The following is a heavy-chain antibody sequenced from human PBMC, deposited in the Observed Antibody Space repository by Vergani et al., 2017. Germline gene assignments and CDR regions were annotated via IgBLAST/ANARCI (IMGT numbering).Heavy chain of an antibody. CDR1: GGSISSGSYY. V-gene: IGHV4-61*02. CDR2: IYTSGST. J-gene: IGHJ5*02. Sequence: QVQLQESGPGLVKPSQTLSLTCTVSGGSISSGSYYWSWIRQPAGKGLEWIGRIYTSGSTNYNPSLKSRVTISVDTSKNQFSLKLSSVTAADTAVYYCARAALGWLQFLRWFDPWGQGTLVTVSS. CDR3: ARAALGWLQFLRWFDP. D-gene: IGHD5-24*01.